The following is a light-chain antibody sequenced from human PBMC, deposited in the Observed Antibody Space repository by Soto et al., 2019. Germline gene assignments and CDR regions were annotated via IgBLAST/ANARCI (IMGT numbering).Light chain of an antibody. Sequence: EIALTQSPGTLSLSPGERATLSFRASQSVSGSYLAWXKQKPGXXPXXLIYGASSRATGIPDRFSGRGSGTEFTLTISRLEPEDSALYYCQQYGSSPHFGQGTRLEIK. V-gene: IGKV3-20*01. CDR2: GAS. CDR1: QSVSGSY. CDR3: QQYGSSPH. J-gene: IGKJ5*01.